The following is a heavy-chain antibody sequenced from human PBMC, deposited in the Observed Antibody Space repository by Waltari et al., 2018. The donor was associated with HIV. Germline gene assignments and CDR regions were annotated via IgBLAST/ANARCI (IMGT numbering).Heavy chain of an antibody. J-gene: IGHJ6*01. Sequence: QVHLEQWGTGLLRPSETLSLTCAVYGGSFSGYYWSWIRQSPGRGLEWIGEVNHVGRTNYSPSLKGRVTVSVDTSKNQFSLTMRSVTAADTAVYYCARDSAPGLAVDDDDGEFLYYGLDVWGQGTTVTVSS. CDR2: VNHVGRT. V-gene: IGHV4-34*01. D-gene: IGHD6-19*01. CDR3: ARDSAPGLAVDDDDGEFLYYGLDV. CDR1: GGSFSGYY.